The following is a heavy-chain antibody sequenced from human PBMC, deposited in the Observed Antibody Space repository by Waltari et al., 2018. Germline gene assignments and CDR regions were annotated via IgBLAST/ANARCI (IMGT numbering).Heavy chain of an antibody. CDR2: VDPEDGET. CDR1: GSTFTDYY. CDR3: ATGGGTNYYGSGSYNY. V-gene: IGHV1-69-2*01. J-gene: IGHJ4*02. D-gene: IGHD3-10*01. Sequence: EVQLVQSGAEVKKPGATVKISCKASGSTFTDYYMHWVQQAPGKGLEWMGRVDPEDGETIYAEKFQGRVTITADTSTDTAYMELSSLRSEDTAVYYCATGGGTNYYGSGSYNYWGQGTLVTVSS.